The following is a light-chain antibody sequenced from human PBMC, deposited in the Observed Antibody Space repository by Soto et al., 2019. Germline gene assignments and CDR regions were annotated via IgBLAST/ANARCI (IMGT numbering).Light chain of an antibody. CDR2: EVS. Sequence: QSALTQPASVSGSPGQSVTISCTGTSSDVGGYKYVSWYQQHPGKAPKLIIYEVSNRPSGVSNRFSGSKSGNTASLTISGLQAEDEADYYCSSYPAYSTRAFGGGTQLTVL. J-gene: IGLJ3*02. CDR1: SSDVGGYKY. V-gene: IGLV2-14*01. CDR3: SSYPAYSTRA.